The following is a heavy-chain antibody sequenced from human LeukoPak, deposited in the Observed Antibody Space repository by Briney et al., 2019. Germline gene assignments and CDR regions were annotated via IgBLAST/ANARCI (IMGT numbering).Heavy chain of an antibody. CDR2: ISSSSSTI. CDR1: GYSISSGYY. D-gene: IGHD6-6*01. Sequence: PSETLSLTCTVSGYSISSGYYWGWIRQPPGKGLEWVSYISSSSSTIYYADSVKGRFTISRDNAKNSLYLQMNSLRAEDTAVYYCARSIAARTGRFDPWGQGTLVTVSS. J-gene: IGHJ5*02. CDR3: ARSIAARTGRFDP. V-gene: IGHV3-11*04.